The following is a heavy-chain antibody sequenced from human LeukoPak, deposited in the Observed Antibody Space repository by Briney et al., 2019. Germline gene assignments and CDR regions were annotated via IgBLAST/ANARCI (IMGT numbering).Heavy chain of an antibody. D-gene: IGHD6-19*01. CDR3: ARWAVAGTKGNNWFDP. V-gene: IGHV4-59*01. CDR1: GGSISSYY. Sequence: PSETLSLTCTVPGGSISSYYWSWIRQPPGKGLEWIGYIYYSGSTNYNPSLKSRVTISVDTSKNQFSLKLSSVTAADTAVYYCARWAVAGTKGNNWFDPWGQGTLVTVSS. CDR2: IYYSGST. J-gene: IGHJ5*02.